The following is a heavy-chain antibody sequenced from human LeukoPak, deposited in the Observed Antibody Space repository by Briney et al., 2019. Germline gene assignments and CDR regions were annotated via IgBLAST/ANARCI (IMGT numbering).Heavy chain of an antibody. CDR2: IYTSGST. Sequence: SETLSLTCTVSGGSISNYYWTWIRQPAGKGLEWIGRIYTSGSTNYNPSLKSRVTMSVDTSKNQFSLKLSSVTAADTAVYYCARGQQQLAYYYYYYMDVWGKGTTVTISS. V-gene: IGHV4-4*07. D-gene: IGHD6-13*01. CDR3: ARGQQQLAYYYYYYMDV. J-gene: IGHJ6*03. CDR1: GGSISNYY.